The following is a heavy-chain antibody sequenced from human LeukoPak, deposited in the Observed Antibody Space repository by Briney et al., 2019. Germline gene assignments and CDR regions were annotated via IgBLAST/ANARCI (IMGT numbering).Heavy chain of an antibody. J-gene: IGHJ5*02. CDR3: ARDIPTTVFLNWFDP. CDR1: GGSISSSSYY. V-gene: IGHV4-39*07. CDR2: IYYSGST. D-gene: IGHD4-17*01. Sequence: SETLSLTCTVSGGSISSSSYYWGWIRQPPGKGLEWIGNIYYSGSTYYNPSLKSRVTISIDTSKNQFSLKLSSVTAADTAVYYCARDIPTTVFLNWFDPWGQGILVTVSS.